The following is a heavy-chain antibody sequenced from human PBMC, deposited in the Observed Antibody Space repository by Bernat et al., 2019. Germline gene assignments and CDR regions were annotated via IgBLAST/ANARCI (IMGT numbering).Heavy chain of an antibody. Sequence: QVQLVQSGAEVKKPGASVKVSCKASGYTFTSYGISWVRQAPGQGLEWMGWISAYNGNTNYAQKLQGRVTMTTDTSTSTAYMELRSLRSDDTAVYYCARAWAEAGRHSPRGEDYWGQGTLVTVSS. D-gene: IGHD6-13*01. CDR3: ARAWAEAGRHSPRGEDY. V-gene: IGHV1-18*04. J-gene: IGHJ4*02. CDR1: GYTFTSYG. CDR2: ISAYNGNT.